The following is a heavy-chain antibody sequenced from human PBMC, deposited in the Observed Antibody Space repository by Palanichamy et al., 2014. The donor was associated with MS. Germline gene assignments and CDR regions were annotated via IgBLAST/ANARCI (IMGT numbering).Heavy chain of an antibody. CDR1: GGSINSQNYY. CDR2: VYYSGST. D-gene: IGHD7-27*01. CDR3: ARVPNWGYFFDY. V-gene: IGHV4-39*01. Sequence: QLQLQESGLGLVKPSETLSLTCTVSGGSINSQNYYWGWIRQPPGKGLEWVANVYYSGSTYYNPSLKSRVTISVDTSKSQFSLKLSSVTAADTAVYFCARVPNWGYFFDYWGQGTLVTVSS. J-gene: IGHJ4*02.